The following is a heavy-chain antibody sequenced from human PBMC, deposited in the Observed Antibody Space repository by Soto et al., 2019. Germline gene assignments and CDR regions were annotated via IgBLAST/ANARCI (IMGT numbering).Heavy chain of an antibody. D-gene: IGHD3-22*01. Sequence: QVQLVQSGAEVKKPGSSVKVSCKASGGTFSSYAISWVRQAPGQGLEWMGGIIPIFGTANYAQKFQGRVTITADKSTSTAYMELSSLRFEDTAVYYCARDRYYYDSSGYFLDYWGQGTLVTVSS. V-gene: IGHV1-69*06. CDR2: IIPIFGTA. CDR1: GGTFSSYA. J-gene: IGHJ4*02. CDR3: ARDRYYYDSSGYFLDY.